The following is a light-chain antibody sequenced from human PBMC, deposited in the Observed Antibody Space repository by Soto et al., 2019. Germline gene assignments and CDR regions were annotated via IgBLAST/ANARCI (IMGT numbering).Light chain of an antibody. CDR2: AAS. Sequence: DIHLTQSPAFLSASPGDRATITCRASQGISSFLAWYQQKPGKAPNLLMYAASTLQSGVPSRFSGGESGTEYTLTISSLQPEDSATYYCQQLYIFPLTFGQGTRLEIK. J-gene: IGKJ5*01. CDR3: QQLYIFPLT. V-gene: IGKV1-9*01. CDR1: QGISSF.